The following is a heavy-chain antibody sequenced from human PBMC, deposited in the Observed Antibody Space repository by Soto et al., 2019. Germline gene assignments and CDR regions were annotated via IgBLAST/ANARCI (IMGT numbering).Heavy chain of an antibody. CDR3: ARGPRYCSGYSCDYYMDV. V-gene: IGHV3-23*01. Sequence: EVQLLESGGGLVQPGGSLRLSCAASGFTFSSYAMSWVRQAPGKGLEWVSAISGSAATTFYADSVKGRFTVSRDNSTNTLYLQMHSLRAEDTAVYYCARGPRYCSGYSCDYYMDVWGKGTTVTVSS. J-gene: IGHJ6*03. CDR2: ISGSAATT. D-gene: IGHD2-15*01. CDR1: GFTFSSYA.